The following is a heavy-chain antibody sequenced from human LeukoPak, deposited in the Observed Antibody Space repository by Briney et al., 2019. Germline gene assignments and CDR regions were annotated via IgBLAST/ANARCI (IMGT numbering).Heavy chain of an antibody. D-gene: IGHD1-26*01. Sequence: GGSLRLSCAASGFTFSSYSMNWVRQAPGKGLEWVSSISSSSSYIYYADSVKGRFTISRGNAKNSLYLQMNSLRAEDTAVYYCARGVIVGATPFDYWGQGTLVTVSS. CDR3: ARGVIVGATPFDY. CDR2: ISSSSSYI. CDR1: GFTFSSYS. V-gene: IGHV3-21*01. J-gene: IGHJ4*02.